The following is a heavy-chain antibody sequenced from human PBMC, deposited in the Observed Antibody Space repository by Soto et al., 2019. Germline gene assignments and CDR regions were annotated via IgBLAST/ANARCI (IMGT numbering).Heavy chain of an antibody. V-gene: IGHV4-4*07. CDR1: GGSISSYY. J-gene: IGHJ4*02. CDR3: ARHRIEVVWRGFDY. Sequence: PSETLSLTCTVSGGSISSYYWSWIRQPAGKGLEWIGRIYTSGSTNYNPPLKSRVDISIDASKRQSSLQVTSVTAADSAVYYCARHRIEVVWRGFDYWGQGRPVTVSS. D-gene: IGHD1-1*01. CDR2: IYTSGST.